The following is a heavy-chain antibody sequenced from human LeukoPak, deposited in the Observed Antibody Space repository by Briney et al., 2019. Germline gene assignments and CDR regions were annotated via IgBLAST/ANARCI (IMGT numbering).Heavy chain of an antibody. V-gene: IGHV4-39*01. J-gene: IGHJ4*02. CDR3: ARRYDSSTYWPFDY. CDR1: GGSISSSSFY. CDR2: IYYGGST. Sequence: SSETKSLTCTVSGGSISSSSFYWGWIRQPPGKGLEWIGSIYYGGSTYYNPSLKSRVSISVDTSKNQFSLKLSSVTAADTAVYYCARRYDSSTYWPFDYWGQRALVTVSS. D-gene: IGHD3-22*01.